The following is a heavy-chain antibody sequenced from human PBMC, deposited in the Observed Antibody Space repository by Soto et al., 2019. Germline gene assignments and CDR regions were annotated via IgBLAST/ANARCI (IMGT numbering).Heavy chain of an antibody. Sequence: QVQLVQSGPEVQKPGASVKVSCKASGYTFTSYGISWVRQAPGQGLEWMGWINPYNGNTNYAQKLQGRITMTTDTSTNTAYMELRSLKSDDTAVYCCARDWFGIDYWGQGTLVTVSS. J-gene: IGHJ4*02. D-gene: IGHD3-16*01. CDR1: GYTFTSYG. CDR3: ARDWFGIDY. V-gene: IGHV1-18*01. CDR2: INPYNGNT.